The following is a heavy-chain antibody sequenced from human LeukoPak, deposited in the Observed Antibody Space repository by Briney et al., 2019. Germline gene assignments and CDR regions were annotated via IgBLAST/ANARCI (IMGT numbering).Heavy chain of an antibody. V-gene: IGHV4-34*01. CDR3: PRSEPDGVDY. CDR2: INHSGST. CDR1: GGSFSGYY. D-gene: IGHD3-10*01. J-gene: IGHJ4*02. Sequence: SETLSLTCAVYGGSFSGYYWSWIRQPPGKGLEWIGEINHSGSTNYSPSLKSRVTISVDTSKTQFSLKLTFVTAADTAVYYCPRSEPDGVDYWGQGTLVTVSS.